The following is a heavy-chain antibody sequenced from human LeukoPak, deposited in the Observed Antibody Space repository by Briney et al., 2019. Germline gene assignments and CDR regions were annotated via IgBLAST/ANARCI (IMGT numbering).Heavy chain of an antibody. CDR2: ISGSGGST. Sequence: GGSLRLSCAASGFTFSTYGMSWVRQAPGKGLEWVSAISGSGGSTYYADSVKGRFTISRDNSKNTLYLQMNSLRAEDTAVYYCAKDGVYDFWSGPPTPADYWGQGTLVTVSS. V-gene: IGHV3-23*01. J-gene: IGHJ4*02. CDR3: AKDGVYDFWSGPPTPADY. D-gene: IGHD3-3*01. CDR1: GFTFSTYG.